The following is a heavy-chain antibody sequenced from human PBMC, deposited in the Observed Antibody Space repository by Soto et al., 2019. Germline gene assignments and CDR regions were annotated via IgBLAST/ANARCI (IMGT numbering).Heavy chain of an antibody. CDR2: IYHSGST. J-gene: IGHJ3*02. V-gene: IGHV4-30-2*01. CDR1: GGSISSGGYS. Sequence: SETLSLTCAVSGGSISSGGYSWSWIRQPPGKGLEWIGYIYHSGSTYYNPSLKSRVTISVDRSKNQFSLNLSSVTAADTAVYYCARNYGHAFDIWGQGTMVTVSS. CDR3: ARNYGHAFDI. D-gene: IGHD1-7*01.